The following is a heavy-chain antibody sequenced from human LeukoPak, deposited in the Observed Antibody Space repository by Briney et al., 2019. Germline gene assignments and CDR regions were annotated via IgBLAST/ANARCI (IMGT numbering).Heavy chain of an antibody. J-gene: IGHJ6*02. Sequence: GGSLGLSCAASGFTVSSNYMSWFRQAPGKGLGWVSVIYSGGSTYYADSVKGRFTISRHNSKNTLYLQMNSLRAEDTAVYYCARDPGYCSSTSCNYYYYYGMDVWGQGTTVTVSS. V-gene: IGHV3-53*04. CDR1: GFTVSSNY. D-gene: IGHD2-2*01. CDR2: IYSGGST. CDR3: ARDPGYCSSTSCNYYYYYGMDV.